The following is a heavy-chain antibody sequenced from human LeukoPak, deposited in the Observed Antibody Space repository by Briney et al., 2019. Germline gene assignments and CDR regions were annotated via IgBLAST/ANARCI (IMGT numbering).Heavy chain of an antibody. CDR1: GFTFSSYW. CDR3: ARVLRIVAGTSHFDY. D-gene: IGHD6-19*01. Sequence: GGSLRLSCAASGFTFSSYWMNWARQAPGKGLEWVASINHNGNVNYYVDSVKGRFTISRDNAKNSLYLQMSNLRAEDTAVYFCARVLRIVAGTSHFDYWGQGTLVTVSS. CDR2: INHNGNVN. J-gene: IGHJ4*02. V-gene: IGHV3-7*03.